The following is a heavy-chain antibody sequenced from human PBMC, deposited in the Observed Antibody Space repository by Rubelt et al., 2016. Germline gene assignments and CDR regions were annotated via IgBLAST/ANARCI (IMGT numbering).Heavy chain of an antibody. J-gene: IGHJ4*02. V-gene: IGHV3-74*01. CDR3: ARWTQWLEVYYFDY. CDR1: GFTFSNYP. Sequence: GGGLVQPGGSLRLSCAASGFTFSNYPMHWVRQAPGKGPVWVSRINTDGSSTNYADSVKGRFTISRDNAKNSLYLQMNSLRAEETAVYYCARWTQWLEVYYFDYWGQGTLVTVSS. D-gene: IGHD6-19*01. CDR2: INTDGSST.